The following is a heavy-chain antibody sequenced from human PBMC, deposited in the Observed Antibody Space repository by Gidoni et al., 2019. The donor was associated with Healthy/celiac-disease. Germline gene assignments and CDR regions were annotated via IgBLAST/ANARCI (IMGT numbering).Heavy chain of an antibody. CDR2: ISYDGSNK. CDR3: GGEYCSSTSCYNY. J-gene: IGHJ4*02. D-gene: IGHD2-2*02. V-gene: IGHV3-30*03. CDR1: GLPFSSYG. Sequence: QVQLVESGGGVVQPGRSRRLSWAASGLPFSSYGMHWVRQAPGKGLEWVAVISYDGSNKYYADSVKVRFTISRDNSKNTLYLQMNSLRAEDTAVYYCGGEYCSSTSCYNYWGQGTLVTVSS.